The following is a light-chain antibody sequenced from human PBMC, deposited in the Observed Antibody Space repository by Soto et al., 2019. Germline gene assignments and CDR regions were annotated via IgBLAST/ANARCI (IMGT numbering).Light chain of an antibody. J-gene: IGLJ1*01. V-gene: IGLV2-14*03. CDR3: NSHPSDNPRFYV. CDR1: RSDVGHYDS. Sequence: QSVLTQPASVSGSPGQSITISFTGTRSDVGHYDSVSWYQHHPGKAPKLIIYDVSSRPSGISNRFSGSKSGNTASLVISGLQAEYEADYYRNSHPSDNPRFYVFGTGT. CDR2: DVS.